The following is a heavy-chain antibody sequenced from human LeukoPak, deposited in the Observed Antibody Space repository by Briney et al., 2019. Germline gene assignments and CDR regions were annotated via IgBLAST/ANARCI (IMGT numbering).Heavy chain of an antibody. D-gene: IGHD6-19*01. Sequence: PGGSLRLSCAASGFTFSSYAMSWVRRAPGKGLEWVSAISGSGGSTYYADSVKGRFTISRDNSKNTLYLQMNSLRAEDTAVYYCAKDWLSSGWYYFDYWGQGTLVTVSS. CDR1: GFTFSSYA. V-gene: IGHV3-23*01. CDR2: ISGSGGST. J-gene: IGHJ4*02. CDR3: AKDWLSSGWYYFDY.